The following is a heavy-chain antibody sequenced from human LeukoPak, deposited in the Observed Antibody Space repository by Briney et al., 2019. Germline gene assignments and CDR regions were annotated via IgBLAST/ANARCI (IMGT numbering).Heavy chain of an antibody. CDR3: AREAPYGSGSYYNGPFDY. CDR2: INHSGST. CDR1: GGSFSGYY. V-gene: IGHV4-34*01. D-gene: IGHD3-10*01. Sequence: SETLSLTCAVYGGSFSGYYWSWIRQPPGKGLEWIGEINHSGSTNYNPSLKSRVTISVDTSKNQFSLKLSSVTAADPAVYYCAREAPYGSGSYYNGPFDYWGQGTLVTVSS. J-gene: IGHJ4*02.